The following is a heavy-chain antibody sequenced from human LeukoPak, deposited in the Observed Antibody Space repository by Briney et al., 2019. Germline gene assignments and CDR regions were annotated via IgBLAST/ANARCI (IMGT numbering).Heavy chain of an antibody. CDR3: TRAKRIIMIRGVITRYFDY. Sequence: PSETLPLTCGVYGGSFSTYYWSWIRQPPGKGLEWIGEINHSGSTNYNPSLKSRVTISVDTSKNQFSLKLSSVTAADTAVYYCTRAKRIIMIRGVITRYFDYWGQGTLVTVSS. D-gene: IGHD3-10*01. J-gene: IGHJ4*02. V-gene: IGHV4-34*01. CDR2: INHSGST. CDR1: GGSFSTYY.